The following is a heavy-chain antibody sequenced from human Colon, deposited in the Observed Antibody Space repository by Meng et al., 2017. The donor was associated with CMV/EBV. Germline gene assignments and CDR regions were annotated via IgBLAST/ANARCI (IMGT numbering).Heavy chain of an antibody. V-gene: IGHV4-59*01. J-gene: IGHJ5*02. D-gene: IGHD2-2*02. CDR1: GGSLNNYY. Sequence: GSLRLSCTVSGGSLNNYYWSWIRQTPGKGLEWIGYIYASGSANYNPSLRSRVTLSVDTSKNQFSLRLSSMTAADTAIYYCARDREGGYCSSPSCYTKWFDPWGQGTLVTVSS. CDR2: IYASGSA. CDR3: ARDREGGYCSSPSCYTKWFDP.